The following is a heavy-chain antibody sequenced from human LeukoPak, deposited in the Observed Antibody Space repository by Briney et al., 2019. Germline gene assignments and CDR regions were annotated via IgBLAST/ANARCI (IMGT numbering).Heavy chain of an antibody. CDR3: ARRGYDFWSGYSPDY. Sequence: SETLSLTCAVYGGSFSVYYWSWIRQPPGKGLEWIGEINHSGSTNYNPSLKSRVTISVDTSKNQFSLKLSSVTAADTAVYYCARRGYDFWSGYSPDYWGQGTLVTVSS. J-gene: IGHJ4*02. CDR1: GGSFSVYY. D-gene: IGHD3-3*01. V-gene: IGHV4-34*01. CDR2: INHSGST.